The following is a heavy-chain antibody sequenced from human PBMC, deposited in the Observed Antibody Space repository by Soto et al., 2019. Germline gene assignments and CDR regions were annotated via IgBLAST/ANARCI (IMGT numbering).Heavy chain of an antibody. D-gene: IGHD4-4*01. CDR3: ARGGWYSNYEWDPPAGMDV. J-gene: IGHJ6*02. Sequence: EVQLVESGGGLVKPGGSLRLSCAASGFTFSSYSMNWVRQAPGKGLEWVSYISSSSSYIYYADSVKGRFTISRDNAKNSLYLQMNSLIAEDTAVYYCARGGWYSNYEWDPPAGMDVWGQGTTVTVSS. CDR2: ISSSSSYI. V-gene: IGHV3-21*01. CDR1: GFTFSSYS.